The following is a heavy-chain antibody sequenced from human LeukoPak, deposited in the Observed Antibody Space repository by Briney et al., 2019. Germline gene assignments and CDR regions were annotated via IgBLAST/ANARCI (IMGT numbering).Heavy chain of an antibody. CDR1: EFSFSTHA. J-gene: IGHJ5*02. CDR2: ISVTGKES. V-gene: IGHV3-23*01. CDR3: ADPPFDP. Sequence: GGSLRLACAASEFSFSTHAMSWVRQTPGKGLEWVSTISVTGKESYYADSVKGRFSISRDNSKNTLYLQMNSLRVEDTALYYCADPPFDPWGQGTLVTVSS.